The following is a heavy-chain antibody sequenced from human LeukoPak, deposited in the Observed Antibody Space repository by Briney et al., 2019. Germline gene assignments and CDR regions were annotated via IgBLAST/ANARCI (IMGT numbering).Heavy chain of an antibody. V-gene: IGHV4-39*01. J-gene: IGHJ3*02. CDR3: ARLGSSGWYDAFDI. D-gene: IGHD6-19*01. Sequence: PSETLSLTCTVSGGSISSSSYYWGWIRQPPGKGLEWIGSIYYSGSTYYNPSLKSRVTISVDTSKNQFSLKLSSVTAADTAVYYCARLGSSGWYDAFDIWGQGTMVTVSS. CDR2: IYYSGST. CDR1: GGSISSSSYY.